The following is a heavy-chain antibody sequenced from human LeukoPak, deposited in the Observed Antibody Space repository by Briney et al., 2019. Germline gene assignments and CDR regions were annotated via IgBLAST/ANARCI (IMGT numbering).Heavy chain of an antibody. J-gene: IGHJ4*02. CDR3: AREEQWLVTHFDY. CDR2: IKQDGSEK. CDR1: GFTFSIYW. D-gene: IGHD6-19*01. Sequence: PGGSLRLSCAASGFTFSIYWMSWVRQAPGKGLEWVANIKQDGSEKYYVVSVKGRFTISRDNAKNSLSLQMNNVRPEDTAVYYCAREEQWLVTHFDYGGEGTLVTVSS. V-gene: IGHV3-7*01.